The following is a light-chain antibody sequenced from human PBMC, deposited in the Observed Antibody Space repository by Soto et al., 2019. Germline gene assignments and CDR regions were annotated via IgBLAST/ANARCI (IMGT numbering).Light chain of an antibody. CDR3: QAWVSGLVV. V-gene: IGLV4-69*01. CDR2: LNSDGSH. Sequence: QLVLTQSPSASASLGASVKLTCTLSSGHSNYAIEWQQQQSEKGPRYLMKLNSDGSHSKGDWIPVRFSSSSSGAERYLTSFSLEYEAESYYYSQAWVSGLVVFGGGTKLTVL. CDR1: SGHSNYA. J-gene: IGLJ2*01.